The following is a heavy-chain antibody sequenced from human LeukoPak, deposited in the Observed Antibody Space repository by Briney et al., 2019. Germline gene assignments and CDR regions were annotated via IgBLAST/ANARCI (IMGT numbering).Heavy chain of an antibody. CDR3: ARAFSSLDY. J-gene: IGHJ4*02. Sequence: SETLSLTCTVSGGSISSSSYYWGWIRQPPGKGLEWIGSIYYSGSTCYNPSLKSRVTISVDTSKNQFSLKLSSVTAADTAVYYCARAFSSLDYWGQGTLVTVSS. V-gene: IGHV4-39*07. CDR1: GGSISSSSYY. CDR2: IYYSGST. D-gene: IGHD6-6*01.